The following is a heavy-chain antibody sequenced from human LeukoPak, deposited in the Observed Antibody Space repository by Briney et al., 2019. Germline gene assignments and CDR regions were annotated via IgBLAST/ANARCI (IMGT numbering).Heavy chain of an antibody. CDR1: GGSISSYY. Sequence: PSEALSLTCTVPGGSISSYYWSWIRQPLGKRLEWIGYIYYSGSTSYNPSLKSRVTISVDTSKNQISLKLSSVTAADTAVYYCARDLGVMVRAFDIWGQGTMVTVSS. CDR3: ARDLGVMVRAFDI. J-gene: IGHJ3*02. D-gene: IGHD5-18*01. CDR2: IYYSGST. V-gene: IGHV4-59*01.